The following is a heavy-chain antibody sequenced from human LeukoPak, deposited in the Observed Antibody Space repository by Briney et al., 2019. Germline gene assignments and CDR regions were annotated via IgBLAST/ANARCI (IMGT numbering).Heavy chain of an antibody. Sequence: PGGSLRLSCAASGFTFSTYTMNWVRQAPGKGLVWVSRVSDDGSTTTYADSVKGRFTISRDNAKNTLYLQMNSLRPEDTAVYYCVRHNAARAFDIWGQGTMVIVSS. CDR3: VRHNAARAFDI. V-gene: IGHV3-74*03. D-gene: IGHD1-1*01. CDR1: GFTFSTYT. CDR2: VSDDGSTT. J-gene: IGHJ3*02.